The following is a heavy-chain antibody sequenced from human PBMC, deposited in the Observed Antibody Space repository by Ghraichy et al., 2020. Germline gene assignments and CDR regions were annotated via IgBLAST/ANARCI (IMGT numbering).Heavy chain of an antibody. V-gene: IGHV3-30*04. Sequence: GGSLRLSCAASGFTFSSYAMHWVRQAPGKGLEWVAVISYDGSNKYYADSVKGRFTISRDNSKNTLYLQMNSLRAEDTAVYYCASRADYSNYYYYYGMDVWGQGTTVTVSS. CDR3: ASRADYSNYYYYYGMDV. J-gene: IGHJ6*02. CDR1: GFTFSSYA. D-gene: IGHD4-11*01. CDR2: ISYDGSNK.